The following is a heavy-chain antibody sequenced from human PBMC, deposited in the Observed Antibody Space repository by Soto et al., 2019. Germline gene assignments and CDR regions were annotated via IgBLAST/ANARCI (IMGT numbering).Heavy chain of an antibody. V-gene: IGHV4-59*01. Sequence: SETLSLTCTVSGGSISSYYWSWIRQPPGKGLEWIGYIYYSGSTNYNPSLKSRVTISVDTSKNQFSLKLSSVTAADTAVYYCARVPYYYDSSGSKGGWFDPWGQGTLVTVSS. CDR1: GGSISSYY. D-gene: IGHD3-22*01. J-gene: IGHJ5*02. CDR3: ARVPYYYDSSGSKGGWFDP. CDR2: IYYSGST.